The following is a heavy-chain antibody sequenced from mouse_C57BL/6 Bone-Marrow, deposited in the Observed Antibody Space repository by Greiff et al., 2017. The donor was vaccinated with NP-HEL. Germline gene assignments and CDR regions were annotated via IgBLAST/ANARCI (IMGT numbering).Heavy chain of an antibody. CDR2: IDPEDGDT. V-gene: IGHV14-1*01. D-gene: IGHD2-3*01. Sequence: DVQLQESGAELVRPGASVKLSCTASGFNIKDYYMHWVKQRPEQGLEWIGRIDPEDGDTEYAPKFQGKATMTADTSSNTAYLQLSSLTSEDTAVYYCTDDGLYYYAMDYWGQGTSVTVSS. J-gene: IGHJ4*01. CDR1: GFNIKDYY. CDR3: TDDGLYYYAMDY.